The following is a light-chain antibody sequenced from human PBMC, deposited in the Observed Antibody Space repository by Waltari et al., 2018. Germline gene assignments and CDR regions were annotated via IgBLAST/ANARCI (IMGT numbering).Light chain of an antibody. CDR3: QSCDSSTVG. CDR1: SGSIASNY. Sequence: NFMLTQPHSVSESPGKTVTLSCTRSSGSIASNYVQWYQQRPGSSPTPVIYEDNQRPSGVPDRFSGSIDSSSNSASLTISGLKTEDEADYYCQSCDSSTVGFGGGTKLTVL. J-gene: IGLJ2*01. V-gene: IGLV6-57*01. CDR2: EDN.